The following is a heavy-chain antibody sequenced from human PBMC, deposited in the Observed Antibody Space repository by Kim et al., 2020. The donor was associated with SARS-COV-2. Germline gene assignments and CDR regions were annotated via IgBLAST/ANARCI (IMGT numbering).Heavy chain of an antibody. CDR1: GASISSSNHC. D-gene: IGHD2-2*01. CDR3: ARQNAAAASYSTVSS. V-gene: IGHV4-39*01. CDR2: IYYTGRT. J-gene: IGHJ5*02. Sequence: SETLSLTCTVSGASISSSNHCWGWIRQPPGKGLEWIGYIYYTGRTSYNPSLKSRVSISEDTSKNQYSLNLTSVTAADTAVYYCARQNAAAASYSTVSSWGQGTRVTVSS.